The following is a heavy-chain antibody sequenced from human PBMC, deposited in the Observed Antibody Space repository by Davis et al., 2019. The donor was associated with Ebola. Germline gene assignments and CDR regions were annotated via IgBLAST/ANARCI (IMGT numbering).Heavy chain of an antibody. V-gene: IGHV1-3*01. D-gene: IGHD3-16*01. Sequence: ASVKVSCKASGYSFINYPINWVRQAPGQRLEWMGWINVGDGDIKYSQKFQGRVLITWDTSASTAYMDLSSLISEDTAVYYCARDSRSFDAYFSPNYGMDVWGQGTTVTVSS. CDR1: GYSFINYP. CDR3: ARDSRSFDAYFSPNYGMDV. J-gene: IGHJ6*02. CDR2: INVGDGDI.